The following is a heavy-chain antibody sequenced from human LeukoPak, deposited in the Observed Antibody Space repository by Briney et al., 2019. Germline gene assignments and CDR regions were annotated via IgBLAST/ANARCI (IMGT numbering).Heavy chain of an antibody. CDR1: GYTFTSYY. Sequence: GASVKVSCKASGYTFTSYYIYWVRQAPGQGLEWMGIISPSGGTTNYAQKFQGRVTMTRDTSASTVYMELSSLRSDDTAVYYCARRYYYDSSGYSYFDYWGQGTLVTVSS. D-gene: IGHD3-22*01. J-gene: IGHJ4*02. CDR2: ISPSGGTT. CDR3: ARRYYYDSSGYSYFDY. V-gene: IGHV1-46*01.